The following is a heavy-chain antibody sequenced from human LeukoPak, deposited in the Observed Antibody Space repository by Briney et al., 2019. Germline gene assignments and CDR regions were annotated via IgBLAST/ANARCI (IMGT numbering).Heavy chain of an antibody. CDR2: ISTGSSYI. J-gene: IGHJ4*02. V-gene: IGHV3-21*01. D-gene: IGHD3-22*01. CDR3: ARSFYDSSGYPNFDY. CDR1: GYSFSTYS. Sequence: PGGSLRLSCAASGYSFSTYSMNWVRQAPGKGLEWVSFISTGSSYIYYADSVKGRFTISRDNAKKSLYLQMNSLRAEDTAAYFCARSFYDSSGYPNFDYWGQGTLVTVSS.